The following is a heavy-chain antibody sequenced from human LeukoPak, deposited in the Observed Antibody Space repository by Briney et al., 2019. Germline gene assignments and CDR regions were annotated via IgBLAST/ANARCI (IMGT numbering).Heavy chain of an antibody. Sequence: RASETLSLTCAVSGGSISSGGYSWSWIRQPPGKGLEWIGYIYHSGSTYYNPSLKSRVTISVDRSKNQFSLKLSSVTAADTAVYYCARGGGYCTNGVCSPLALFDYWGQGTLVTVSS. CDR2: IYHSGST. CDR3: ARGGGYCTNGVCSPLALFDY. CDR1: GGSISSGGYS. J-gene: IGHJ4*02. D-gene: IGHD2-8*01. V-gene: IGHV4-30-2*01.